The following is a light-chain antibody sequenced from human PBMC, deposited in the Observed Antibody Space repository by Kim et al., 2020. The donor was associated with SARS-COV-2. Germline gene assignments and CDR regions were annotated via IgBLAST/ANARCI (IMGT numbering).Light chain of an antibody. Sequence: IRSDRASERIGTNVAGCHQQTGRAPRMLIYGASTRATGVPAGISGSESGADFSLIISTLQSGEFVIYYCQQYDNWFPYTFGQGTKLEI. CDR1: ERIGTN. CDR2: GAS. V-gene: IGKV3-15*01. J-gene: IGKJ2*01. CDR3: QQYDNWFPYT.